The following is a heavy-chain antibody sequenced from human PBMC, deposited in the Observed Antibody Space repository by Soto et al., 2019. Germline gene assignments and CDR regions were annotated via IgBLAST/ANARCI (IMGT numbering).Heavy chain of an antibody. CDR2: SSAYDGDT. Sequence: QVQLVQSGAEVKKPGASVKVSGKASGYTFNSYGISWRRQAPGQGLEWMGGSSAYDGDTKDAQKYQGRVTMTTDTSTSTANMEVRSLRSDATAVYSCASSSGTSYIWFDPWGQGTLVTVSS. D-gene: IGHD1-26*01. CDR3: ASSSGTSYIWFDP. V-gene: IGHV1-18*01. CDR1: GYTFNSYG. J-gene: IGHJ5*02.